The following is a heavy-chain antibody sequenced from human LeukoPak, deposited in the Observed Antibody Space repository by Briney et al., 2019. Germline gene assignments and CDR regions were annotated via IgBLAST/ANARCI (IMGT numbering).Heavy chain of an antibody. CDR3: AREGSMIVEDAFDI. D-gene: IGHD3-22*01. V-gene: IGHV4-39*07. CDR1: DGSNSTTSFY. J-gene: IGHJ3*02. CDR2: LLYSGST. Sequence: SETLSLTCTVSDGSNSTTSFYWGWLRQPPGKGLEWIGSLLYSGSTYYNPSLKSRVTISVDTSKNQFSLKLRSVTAADTAVYYCAREGSMIVEDAFDIWGQGTMVTVSS.